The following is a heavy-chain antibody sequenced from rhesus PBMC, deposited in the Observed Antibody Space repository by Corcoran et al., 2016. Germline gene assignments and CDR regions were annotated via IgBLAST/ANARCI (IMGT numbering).Heavy chain of an antibody. CDR1: GGSVSGYW. J-gene: IGHJ4*01. Sequence: QMQLQQWGESLVKPSETLSLTCAVYGGSVSGYWWGWIRQPPGKGLEWIGGIRSGGTTNYNPSRKSRVTISIDTSKNQIALKLSSVTAADTAVYYCARHSGRWSDYFDYWGQGVLVTVSS. V-gene: IGHV4-160*01. CDR3: ARHSGRWSDYFDY. D-gene: IGHD6-25*01. CDR2: IRSGGTT.